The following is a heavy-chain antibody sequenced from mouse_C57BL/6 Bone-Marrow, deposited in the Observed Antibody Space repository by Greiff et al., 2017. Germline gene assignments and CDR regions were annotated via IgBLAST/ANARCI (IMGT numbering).Heavy chain of an antibody. CDR3: ARYYYLGYYAMDY. V-gene: IGHV1-18*01. Sequence: EVKLQQSGPELVKPGASVQIPCTASGYTFTDYNMDWVKQSHGKSLEWIGDINPNNGGNNYNQKFKGKATLPVATSSSTAYMVLRSLTSEDTSVYYCARYYYLGYYAMDYWGRGKSVTVSS. CDR2: INPNNGGN. D-gene: IGHD1-1*01. J-gene: IGHJ4*01. CDR1: GYTFTDYN.